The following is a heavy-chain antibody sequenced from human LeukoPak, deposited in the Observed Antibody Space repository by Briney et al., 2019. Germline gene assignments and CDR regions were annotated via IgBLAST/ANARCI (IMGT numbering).Heavy chain of an antibody. J-gene: IGHJ6*03. D-gene: IGHD3-10*01. CDR1: GFTFNNYA. V-gene: IGHV3-23*01. CDR2: ISGSGGTT. Sequence: GGSLRLSCAASGFTFNNYAMSWVRQAPGKGLEWVSAISGSGGTTYYADSVKGRFTFSRDNSKNTLYLQMNSLRAEDTAVYYCARDSGGSGSFGYYYYYYMDVWGKGTTVTVSS. CDR3: ARDSGGSGSFGYYYYYYMDV.